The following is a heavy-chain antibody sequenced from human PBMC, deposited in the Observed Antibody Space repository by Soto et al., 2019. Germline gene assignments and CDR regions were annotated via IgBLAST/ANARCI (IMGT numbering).Heavy chain of an antibody. Sequence: QGQLVQSGAELKKPGSSVKVSCKASGATFSSYAIRWVRQAPGQGLEWVGGIIPIFGTANYAQKFQGRVTITADESTSTAYMEMSSLRSEDTAVYYCARGPIVWLELQFDYWGQGTLVTVSS. CDR3: ARGPIVWLELQFDY. V-gene: IGHV1-69*01. D-gene: IGHD1-7*01. CDR2: IIPIFGTA. CDR1: GATFSSYA. J-gene: IGHJ4*02.